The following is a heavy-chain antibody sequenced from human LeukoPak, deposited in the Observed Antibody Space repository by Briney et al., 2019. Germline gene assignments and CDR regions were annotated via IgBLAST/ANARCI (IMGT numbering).Heavy chain of an antibody. V-gene: IGHV3-21*01. CDR2: ISGSGAYI. CDR1: GFTFSSYT. D-gene: IGHD6-13*01. CDR3: ARDRFTGYSSSPGGRNYYYYGMDV. J-gene: IGHJ6*02. Sequence: PGGSLRLSCAASGFTFSSYTMNWVRQAPGKGLEWVSSISGSGAYIYYADSVKGRFTISRDNAKNSLYLQMNSLRAEDTAVYYCARDRFTGYSSSPGGRNYYYYGMDVWGQGTTVTVSS.